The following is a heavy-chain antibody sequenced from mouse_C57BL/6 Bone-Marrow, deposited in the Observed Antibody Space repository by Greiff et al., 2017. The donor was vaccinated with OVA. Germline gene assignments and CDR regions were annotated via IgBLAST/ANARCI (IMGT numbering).Heavy chain of an antibody. CDR2: ISSGGSYT. V-gene: IGHV5-6*02. CDR1: GFTFSSYG. Sequence: DVKLVESGGDLVKPGGSLKLSCAASGFTFSSYGMSWVRQTPDKRLEWVATISSGGSYTYYPDSVKGRFTISRDNAKNPLYLQMSSLKSEATAMYYCARRYGSSYRAWFAYWGQGTLVTVSA. CDR3: ARRYGSSYRAWFAY. D-gene: IGHD1-1*01. J-gene: IGHJ3*01.